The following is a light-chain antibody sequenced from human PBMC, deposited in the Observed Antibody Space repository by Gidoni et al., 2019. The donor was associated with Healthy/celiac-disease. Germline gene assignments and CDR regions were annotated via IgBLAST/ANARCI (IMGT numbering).Light chain of an antibody. CDR2: SNN. CDR3: AAWDDSLNGHVV. Sequence: QSVLTQPPPASGTPGQRVTISCSGSSSTIGSNTVNWYQQLPGTAPKLLIYSNNQRPSGVPDRFSGSKSGTSASLAISGLQSEDEADYYCAAWDDSLNGHVVFGGGTKLTVL. CDR1: SSTIGSNT. J-gene: IGLJ2*01. V-gene: IGLV1-44*01.